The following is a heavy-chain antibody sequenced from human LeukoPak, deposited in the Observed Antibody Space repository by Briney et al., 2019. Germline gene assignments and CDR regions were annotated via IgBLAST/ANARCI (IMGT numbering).Heavy chain of an antibody. CDR1: GGSISSYY. CDR2: IYYSGST. V-gene: IGHV4-59*01. J-gene: IGHJ6*02. CDR3: AREIAARPHYYYGMDV. Sequence: SETLSLTCTVSGGSISSYYWSWIRQPPGKGLEWIGYIYYSGSTNYNPSLKSRVTISVDTSKNQFSLKLSSVTAADTAVYYCAREIAARPHYYYGMDVWGQGTAATVSS. D-gene: IGHD6-6*01.